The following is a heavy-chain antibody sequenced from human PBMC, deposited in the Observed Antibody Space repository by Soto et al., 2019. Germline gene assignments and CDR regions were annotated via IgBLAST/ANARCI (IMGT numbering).Heavy chain of an antibody. Sequence: GGSLRLSCAASGFTFSSYAMSWVRQAPGKGLEWVSAISGSGGSTYYADSVKGRFTISRDNSKNTLYLQMNSLRAEDTAVYYCAKDRNDFWSGYYYYYGMDVWGQGTTVTVS. J-gene: IGHJ6*02. CDR3: AKDRNDFWSGYYYYYGMDV. CDR2: ISGSGGST. V-gene: IGHV3-23*01. CDR1: GFTFSSYA. D-gene: IGHD3-3*01.